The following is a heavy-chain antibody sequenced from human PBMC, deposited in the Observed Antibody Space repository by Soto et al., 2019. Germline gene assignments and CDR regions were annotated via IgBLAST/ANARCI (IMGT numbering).Heavy chain of an antibody. J-gene: IGHJ6*02. CDR1: GGSFSGYY. Sequence: SETLSLTCAVYGGSFSGYYWSWIRQPPGKGLEWIGEINHSGSTNYNPSLKSRVTISVDTSKNQFSLKLSSVTAADTAVYYCARGDYYYGMDVWGQGATVTVSS. CDR2: INHSGST. CDR3: ARGDYYYGMDV. V-gene: IGHV4-34*01.